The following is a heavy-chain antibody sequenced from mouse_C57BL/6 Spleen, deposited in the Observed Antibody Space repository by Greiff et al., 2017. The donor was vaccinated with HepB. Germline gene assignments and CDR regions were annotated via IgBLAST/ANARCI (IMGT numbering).Heavy chain of an antibody. CDR3: ARSETAQAYFDY. Sequence: QVQLQQSGPELVKPGASVKISCKASGYAFSSSWMNWVKQRPGKGLEWIGRIYPGDGDTNYNGKFKGKATLTADKSSSTAYMQLSSLTSEDSAVYFCARSETAQAYFDYWGQGTTLTVSS. CDR2: IYPGDGDT. CDR1: GYAFSSSW. D-gene: IGHD3-2*02. J-gene: IGHJ2*01. V-gene: IGHV1-82*01.